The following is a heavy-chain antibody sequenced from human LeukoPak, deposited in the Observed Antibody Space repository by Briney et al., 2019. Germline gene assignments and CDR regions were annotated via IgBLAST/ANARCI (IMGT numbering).Heavy chain of an antibody. V-gene: IGHV1-46*01. Sequence: ASVKVSCKASGGTFSSYAISWVRQAPGQGLEWMGIINPSGGSTSYAQKFQGRVTMTRDTSTSTVYMELSSLRSEDTAVYYCARGTRWLVGYYYYYMDVWGKGTTVTVSS. J-gene: IGHJ6*03. CDR1: GGTFSSYA. CDR3: ARGTRWLVGYYYYYMDV. D-gene: IGHD6-19*01. CDR2: INPSGGST.